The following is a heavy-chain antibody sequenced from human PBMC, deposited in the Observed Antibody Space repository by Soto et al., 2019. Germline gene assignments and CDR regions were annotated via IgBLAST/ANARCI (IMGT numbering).Heavy chain of an antibody. V-gene: IGHV4-31*03. Sequence: SETLSLTCTVSGGSISSGGYYWSWIRQHPGKGLEWIGYIYYSGSPYYNPSLKSRVTISVDTSKNQFSLKLSSVTAADTAVYYCARDRCYYYDSSGYIPFDYWGQGTLVTVSS. CDR2: IYYSGSP. CDR3: ARDRCYYYDSSGYIPFDY. J-gene: IGHJ4*02. D-gene: IGHD3-22*01. CDR1: GGSISSGGYY.